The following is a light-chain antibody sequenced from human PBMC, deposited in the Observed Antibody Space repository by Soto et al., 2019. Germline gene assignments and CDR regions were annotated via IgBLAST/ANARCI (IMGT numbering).Light chain of an antibody. CDR2: AHI. Sequence: QSVLTQPPSASGTPGQRVTISCSGRRSNVGTNLVNWYQQLPGTAPKLLIYAHIQRPSGVPDRFFGSTSGTSASLAISGLQSEDEADYYCAVWDDGLNGYVFGTGTKVTVL. CDR3: AVWDDGLNGYV. CDR1: RSNVGTNL. V-gene: IGLV1-44*01. J-gene: IGLJ1*01.